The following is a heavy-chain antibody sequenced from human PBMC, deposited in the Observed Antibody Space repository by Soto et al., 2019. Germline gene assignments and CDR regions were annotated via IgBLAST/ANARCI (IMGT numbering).Heavy chain of an antibody. J-gene: IGHJ4*02. CDR2: ISGSGGST. Sequence: GGSLRLSCAASGFTFSSYAMSWVRQAPGKGLEWVSAISGSGGSTYYGDSMKGRFTISRDNAKNSLYLEMNSLRAEDTAVYYCARESEDLTSNFDYWGQGTLVTVSS. CDR3: ARESEDLTSNFDY. CDR1: GFTFSSYA. V-gene: IGHV3-23*01.